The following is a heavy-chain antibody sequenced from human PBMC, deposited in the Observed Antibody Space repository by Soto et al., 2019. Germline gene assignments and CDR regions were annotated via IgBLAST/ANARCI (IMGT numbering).Heavy chain of an antibody. CDR1: GFTFSNYA. Sequence: EVQLLESGGGSVQPGGSLRLSCAASGFTFSNYAMTWVRQAPGQGLEWVSTMSGTAGNTYYADSVKGPFTISRDNSKNTPYPPMNSLRAEDTSVYYCAKKYYFGSGSYVFYFDYWGQGTLVTVSS. CDR3: AKKYYFGSGSYVFYFDY. CDR2: MSGTAGNT. D-gene: IGHD3-10*01. J-gene: IGHJ4*02. V-gene: IGHV3-23*01.